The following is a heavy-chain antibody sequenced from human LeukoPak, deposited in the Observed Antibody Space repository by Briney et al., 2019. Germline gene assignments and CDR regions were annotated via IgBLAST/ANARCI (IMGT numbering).Heavy chain of an antibody. CDR2: ISYDGSNK. Sequence: GGSLRLSCAASGFTFSSYAMHWVRQAPGKGLEWVAVISYDGSNKYYADSVKGRFTITRDTAKNTLYLQMNSLRAEDTGVYYCARGLLLDYWGQGTLVTVSS. D-gene: IGHD3-3*01. CDR3: ARGLLLDY. CDR1: GFTFSSYA. J-gene: IGHJ4*02. V-gene: IGHV3-30*04.